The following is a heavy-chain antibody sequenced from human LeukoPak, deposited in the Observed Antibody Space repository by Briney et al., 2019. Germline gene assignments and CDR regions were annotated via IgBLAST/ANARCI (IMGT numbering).Heavy chain of an antibody. D-gene: IGHD3-16*01. J-gene: IGHJ3*02. CDR1: GFTFDEYA. CDR3: AKDLTSVYDAFNI. CDR2: ISGVGGRT. Sequence: VGSLRLSCAASGFTFDEYAIHWVRQAPGKGLEWVSLISGVGGRTFYRDSVKGRFTISRDNSKNSLYLQMNSLRTEDTALYYCAKDLTSVYDAFNIWGQGAMVSVSS. V-gene: IGHV3-43*02.